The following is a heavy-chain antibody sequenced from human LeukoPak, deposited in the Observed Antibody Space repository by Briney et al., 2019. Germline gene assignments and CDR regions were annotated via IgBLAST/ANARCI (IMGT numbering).Heavy chain of an antibody. CDR2: IYHSGST. Sequence: SETLSLTCAVSGGSISSGGYSWSWIRQPPGKGLEWIGYIYHSGSTYSSPSLKSRVTISLDRPKNQFSVKLSSVTAADTAMYYCARGRATGWFDPWGQGTLVTVSS. CDR3: ARGRATGWFDP. V-gene: IGHV4-30-2*01. J-gene: IGHJ5*02. D-gene: IGHD1-14*01. CDR1: GGSISSGGYS.